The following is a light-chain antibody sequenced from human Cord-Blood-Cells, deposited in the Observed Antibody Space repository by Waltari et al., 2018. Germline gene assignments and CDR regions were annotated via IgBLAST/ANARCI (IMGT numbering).Light chain of an antibody. CDR1: SPNIGSNY. J-gene: IGLJ2*01. CDR2: RNN. Sequence: SVLTQPPSASGTPGQRVTISCSESSPNIGSNYVYWYQQLPGTAPKLLIYRNNQRPSVVPDRSSGTKSGTSASLAIGGLRSEDEADYYCAAWDDSLSGVVFGGGTKLTVL. V-gene: IGLV1-47*01. CDR3: AAWDDSLSGVV.